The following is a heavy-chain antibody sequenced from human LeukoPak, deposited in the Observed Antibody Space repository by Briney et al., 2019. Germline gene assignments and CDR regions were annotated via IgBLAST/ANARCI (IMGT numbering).Heavy chain of an antibody. CDR2: IISIFGTA. CDR1: GGTFSSYA. D-gene: IGHD3-22*01. V-gene: IGHV1-69*05. J-gene: IGHJ4*02. CDR3: AIERTYYYDSSGYYFDY. Sequence: SVKVSCKASGGTFSSYAISWVRQAPGQGLEWMGGIISIFGTANYAQKFQGRVTITTDESTSTAYMELSSLRSEDTAVYYCAIERTYYYDSSGYYFDYWGQGTLVTVSS.